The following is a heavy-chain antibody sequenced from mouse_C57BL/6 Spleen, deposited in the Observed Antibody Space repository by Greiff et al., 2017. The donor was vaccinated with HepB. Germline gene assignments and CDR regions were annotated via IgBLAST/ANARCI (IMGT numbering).Heavy chain of an antibody. CDR3: ARTIDYYGSSWFAY. J-gene: IGHJ3*01. D-gene: IGHD1-1*01. Sequence: QVQLQQPGAELVRPGSSVKLSCKASGYTFTSYWMHWVKQRPIQGLEWIGNINPSDSETHYNQKFKDKATLTVDKSSSTAYMQLSSLTSEDSAVYYCARTIDYYGSSWFAYWGQGTLVTVSA. V-gene: IGHV1-52*01. CDR1: GYTFTSYW. CDR2: INPSDSET.